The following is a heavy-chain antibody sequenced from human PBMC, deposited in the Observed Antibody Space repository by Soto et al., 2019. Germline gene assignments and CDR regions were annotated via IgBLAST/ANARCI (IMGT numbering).Heavy chain of an antibody. CDR3: TKGLIEAAANYYMGV. Sequence: EVQLLESGGDLVQPGGSLRLSCAASGFTFDSFAMSWVRQAPGRGLEWVSVISAGSGKTFYADSVRGRFTISRDDSKSTLYLQMNSLRDDDTALYFCTKGLIEAAANYYMGVWGRGTTVTVSS. CDR2: ISAGSGKT. J-gene: IGHJ6*03. D-gene: IGHD2-15*01. V-gene: IGHV3-23*01. CDR1: GFTFDSFA.